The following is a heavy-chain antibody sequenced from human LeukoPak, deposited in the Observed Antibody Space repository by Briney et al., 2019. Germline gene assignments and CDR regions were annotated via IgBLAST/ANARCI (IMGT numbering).Heavy chain of an antibody. CDR2: IYYSGST. D-gene: IGHD1-7*01. V-gene: IGHV4-39*01. Sequence: PSETLSLTCTVSGGSISSSSYYWGWIRQPPGKGLEWIGSIYYSGSTYYNPSLKSRVTISVDTSKNQFSLKLSSVTAADTAVYYCARQSTTITGTAFYYYFYMDVWGKGTTVTVSS. J-gene: IGHJ6*03. CDR3: ARQSTTITGTAFYYYFYMDV. CDR1: GGSISSSSYY.